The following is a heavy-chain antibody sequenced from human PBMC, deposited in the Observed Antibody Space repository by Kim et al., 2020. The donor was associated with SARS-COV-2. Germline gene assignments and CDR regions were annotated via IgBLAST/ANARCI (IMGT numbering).Heavy chain of an antibody. CDR3: AKDGLGEFSFPFY. CDR1: GFTFSNYG. CDR2: ISYDGSTT. V-gene: IGHV3-30*18. D-gene: IGHD3-16*02. Sequence: GGSLRLSCAASGFTFSNYGMHWVRQAPDKGLEWVAVISYDGSTTYYADSVKGRFTISRDNSKNTLYLQMNSLRAEDTAVYYCAKDGLGEFSFPFYWGQGTLVTVTS. J-gene: IGHJ4*02.